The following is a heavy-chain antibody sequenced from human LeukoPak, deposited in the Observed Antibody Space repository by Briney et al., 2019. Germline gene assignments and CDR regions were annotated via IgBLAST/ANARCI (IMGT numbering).Heavy chain of an antibody. Sequence: PSETLSLTCTVSGGSISSYYWSWIRQPPGKGLEWIGYIYYSWSTNYNPSLKSRVTISVDTSKNQFSLKLSSVTAADTAVYYCARITGYSYHGFDYWGQGTLVTVSS. CDR2: IYYSWST. CDR1: GGSISSYY. CDR3: ARITGYSYHGFDY. D-gene: IGHD5-18*01. J-gene: IGHJ4*02. V-gene: IGHV4-59*01.